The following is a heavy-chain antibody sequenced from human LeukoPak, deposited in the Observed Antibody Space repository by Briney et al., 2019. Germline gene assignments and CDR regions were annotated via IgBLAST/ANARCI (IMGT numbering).Heavy chain of an antibody. J-gene: IGHJ6*02. V-gene: IGHV3-64*01. CDR3: AGAPYPGSAYYYYYGMDV. CDR2: ISSNGGST. D-gene: IGHD3-10*01. Sequence: GGSLRLSCAASGFTFSSYAMHWVRQAPGKGLEYVSAISSNGGSTYYANSVKGRFTISRDNSKNTLYLQMGSLRAEDMAVYYCAGAPYPGSAYYYYYGMDVWGQGTTVTVSS. CDR1: GFTFSSYA.